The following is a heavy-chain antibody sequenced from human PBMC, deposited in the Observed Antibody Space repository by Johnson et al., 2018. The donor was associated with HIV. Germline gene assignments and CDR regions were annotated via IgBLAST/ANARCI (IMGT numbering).Heavy chain of an antibody. Sequence: QVQLVESGGGVVQPGRSLRLSCAASRFTFSSHAMHWVRQAPGKGLEWVAVISYDGTKKNYADSVKGRFTISRDNSKNTLYLQMNSLKTEDTAVYYCATGFCPAFEMWGQGTMVTVSS. CDR1: RFTFSSHA. CDR2: ISYDGTKK. J-gene: IGHJ3*02. V-gene: IGHV3-30*04. D-gene: IGHD7-27*01. CDR3: ATGFCPAFEM.